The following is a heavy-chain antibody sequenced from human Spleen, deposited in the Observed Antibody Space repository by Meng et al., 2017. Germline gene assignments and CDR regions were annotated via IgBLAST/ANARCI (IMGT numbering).Heavy chain of an antibody. CDR2: INHSGST. CDR3: ARVEGTIAAAGGSWFDP. J-gene: IGHJ5*02. Sequence: QGQLQESGPGLVKPSETLSLACAVYGGSFSGYYWIWIRQPPGKGLEWIGEINHSGSTNYNPSLKSRVTISVDTSKNQFSLKLSSVTAADTAVYYCARVEGTIAAAGGSWFDPWGQGTLVTAPQ. CDR1: GGSFSGYY. D-gene: IGHD6-13*01. V-gene: IGHV4-34*01.